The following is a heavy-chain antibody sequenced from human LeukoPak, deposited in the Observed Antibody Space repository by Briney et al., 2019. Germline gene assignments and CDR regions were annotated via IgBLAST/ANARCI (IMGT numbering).Heavy chain of an antibody. CDR1: GFTFSSYS. Sequence: GGSLRLSCAASGFTFSSYSMNWVRQAPGKGLGWVSLISSSSDYIYYADSVKGRFTISRDNAKNSLYLQMNSLRAEDTAVYYCATDRGSHPVDHWGQGTLVTVSS. CDR2: ISSSSDYI. V-gene: IGHV3-21*01. D-gene: IGHD3-16*02. CDR3: ATDRGSHPVDH. J-gene: IGHJ4*02.